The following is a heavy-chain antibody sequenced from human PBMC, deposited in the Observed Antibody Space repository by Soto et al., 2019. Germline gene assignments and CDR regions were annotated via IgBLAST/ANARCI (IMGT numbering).Heavy chain of an antibody. V-gene: IGHV4-61*08. CDR1: GDSVSSGDYY. CDR2: VYFSGST. CDR3: ARARPDIVMVVGATPGYYGMDV. J-gene: IGHJ6*02. D-gene: IGHD2-15*01. Sequence: SETLSLTCSVSGDSVSSGDYYWSWIRQPPGKGLEWIGHVYFSGSTNYIPSLKSRLTMSVDTAKNQFSLKLNSVTAADTAVYYCARARPDIVMVVGATPGYYGMDVWGQGTTVTVSS.